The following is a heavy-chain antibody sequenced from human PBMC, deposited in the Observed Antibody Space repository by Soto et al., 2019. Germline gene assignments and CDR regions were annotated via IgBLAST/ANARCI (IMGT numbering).Heavy chain of an antibody. V-gene: IGHV3-23*01. Sequence: GGSLRLSCAASGFTFSSYAMSWVRQAPGKGLEWVSAISGSGGSTYYADSVKGRFTISRDNSKNTLYLQMNSLRAEDTAVYYCAKAGGDFWSDYLYGMDVWGQGTTVTVSS. J-gene: IGHJ6*02. D-gene: IGHD3-3*01. CDR2: ISGSGGST. CDR3: AKAGGDFWSDYLYGMDV. CDR1: GFTFSSYA.